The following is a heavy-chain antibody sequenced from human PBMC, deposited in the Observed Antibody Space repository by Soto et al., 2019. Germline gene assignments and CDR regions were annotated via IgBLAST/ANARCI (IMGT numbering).Heavy chain of an antibody. CDR1: GFTFSSYG. V-gene: IGHV3-33*01. CDR3: ARPHRDYYYGMDV. Sequence: VQLVESGGGVVQPGRSLRLSCAASGFTFSSYGMHWVRQAPGKGLEWVAVIWYDGSNKYYADSVKGRFTISRDNSKNTLYLQMNSLRAEDTAVYYCARPHRDYYYGMDVWGQGTTVTVSS. J-gene: IGHJ6*02. CDR2: IWYDGSNK.